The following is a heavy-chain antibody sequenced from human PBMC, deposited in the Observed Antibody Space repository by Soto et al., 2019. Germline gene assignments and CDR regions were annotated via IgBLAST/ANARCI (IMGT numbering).Heavy chain of an antibody. CDR2: INAYNGNT. CDR1: GYTFTSYG. CDR3: ARVLPPFDP. J-gene: IGHJ5*01. V-gene: IGHV1-18*01. Sequence: QVQLVQSGAEVKKPRASVKVSCKASGYTFTSYGISWVRQAPGQGLEWMGWINAYNGNTNYAQKLQGRVTMTTSTATSTAYMELRCLRSDDTAVYYYARVLPPFDPWGQGTLVTVSS.